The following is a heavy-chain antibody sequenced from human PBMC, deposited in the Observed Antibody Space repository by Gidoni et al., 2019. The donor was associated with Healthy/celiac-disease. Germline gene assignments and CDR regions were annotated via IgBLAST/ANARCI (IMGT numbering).Heavy chain of an antibody. V-gene: IGHV3-11*01. CDR2: ISSSGSTI. CDR1: GCTFSDYY. D-gene: IGHD3-22*01. CDR3: ARDPIVVITGGYYFDY. Sequence: QVQLVESGGGLVKPGGSLRLPCAASGCTFSDYYMSWIRQAPGKGLGWVSYISSSGSTIYYADSVKGRFTISRDNAKNSLYLQMNSLRAEDTAVYYCARDPIVVITGGYYFDYWGQGTLVTVSS. J-gene: IGHJ4*02.